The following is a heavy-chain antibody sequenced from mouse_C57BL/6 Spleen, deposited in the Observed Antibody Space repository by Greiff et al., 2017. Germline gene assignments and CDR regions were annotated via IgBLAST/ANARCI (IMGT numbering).Heavy chain of an antibody. CDR2: IYPGNSDT. Sequence: VQLQQSGTVLARPGASVKMSCKTSGYTFTSYWMHWVKQRPGQGLEWIGAIYPGNSDTRYNQKFKGKAKLTAVTSASTAYMELSSLTNEDSAVYYCTKDYGSRDWFAYWGQGTLVTVSA. CDR1: GYTFTSYW. V-gene: IGHV1-5*01. D-gene: IGHD1-1*01. CDR3: TKDYGSRDWFAY. J-gene: IGHJ3*01.